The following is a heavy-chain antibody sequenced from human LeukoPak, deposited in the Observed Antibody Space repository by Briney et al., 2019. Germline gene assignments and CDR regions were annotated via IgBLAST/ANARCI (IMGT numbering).Heavy chain of an antibody. V-gene: IGHV1-18*01. Sequence: GASVKVSCKASGYTFTSYGISWVRQAPGQGLEWMGWISAYNGNTNYAQKLQGRVTMTTDTSTSTAYMELRSLRSDDTAVYYCARASGSGGHYYYYMDVWGKGTTVTVSS. CDR3: ARASGSGGHYYYYMDV. J-gene: IGHJ6*03. CDR1: GYTFTSYG. D-gene: IGHD6-25*01. CDR2: ISAYNGNT.